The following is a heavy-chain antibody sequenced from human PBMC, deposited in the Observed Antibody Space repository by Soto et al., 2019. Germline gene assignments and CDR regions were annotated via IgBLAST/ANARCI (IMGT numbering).Heavy chain of an antibody. D-gene: IGHD3-10*01. CDR3: ARDSYGSGYGMDV. CDR2: IYWDDDK. CDR1: VFSQNYSGVG. J-gene: IGHJ6*02. V-gene: IGHV2-5*02. Sequence: TRRVRHTCSSSVFSQNYSGVGVGWIRQPPGKALEWLALIYWDDDKRYRPSLKSRLTITKDTSKNQVVLTMTNMDPVDTATYYCARDSYGSGYGMDVWGQGTTVTVSS.